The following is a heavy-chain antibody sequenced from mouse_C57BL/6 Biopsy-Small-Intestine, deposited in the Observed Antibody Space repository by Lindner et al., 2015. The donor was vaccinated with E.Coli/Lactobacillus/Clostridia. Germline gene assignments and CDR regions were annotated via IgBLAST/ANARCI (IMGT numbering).Heavy chain of an antibody. CDR3: ARTEDYYGNFDV. CDR1: GFTFGDYG. Sequence: VQLQESGGGLVKPGGSLKFSCAASGFTFGDYGMHWVRQAPEKGLEWIAFISSFSTIIYYADTVKGRFTISRDNAKNTLFLQMTSLRSEDTAMYYCARTEDYYGNFDVWGTGTTVTVSS. D-gene: IGHD1-1*01. J-gene: IGHJ1*03. CDR2: ISSFSTII. V-gene: IGHV5-17*01.